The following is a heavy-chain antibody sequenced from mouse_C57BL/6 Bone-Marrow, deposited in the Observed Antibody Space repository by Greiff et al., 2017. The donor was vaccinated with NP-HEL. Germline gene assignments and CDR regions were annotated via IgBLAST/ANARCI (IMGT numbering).Heavy chain of an antibody. CDR1: GYTFTDYY. J-gene: IGHJ4*01. CDR3: ARDCYAMDY. Sequence: EVQLQQSGPELVKPGASVKISCKASGYTFTDYYMNWVKQSHGKSLEWIGDINPNDGGTSYNQKFKGKATLTVDKSSSTAYMELRSLTSEDSAVYYCARDCYAMDYWGQGTSVTVSS. V-gene: IGHV1-26*01. CDR2: INPNDGGT.